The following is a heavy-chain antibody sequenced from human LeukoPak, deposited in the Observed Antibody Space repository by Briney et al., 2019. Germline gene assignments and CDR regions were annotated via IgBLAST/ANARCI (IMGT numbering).Heavy chain of an antibody. J-gene: IGHJ6*03. V-gene: IGHV3-23*01. CDR1: GFTFSSYG. Sequence: PGGSLRLSCAASGFTFSSYGMSWVRQAPGKGLEWVSAISGSGGSTYYADSVKGRFTISRDNSKNTLYLQMNSLRAEDTAVYYCARKDGYNYFYYYYYMDVWGKGTTVTISS. CDR3: ARKDGYNYFYYYYYMDV. D-gene: IGHD5-24*01. CDR2: ISGSGGST.